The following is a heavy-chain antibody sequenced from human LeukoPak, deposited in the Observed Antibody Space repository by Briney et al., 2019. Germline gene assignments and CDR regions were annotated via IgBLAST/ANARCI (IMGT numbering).Heavy chain of an antibody. D-gene: IGHD3-3*01. V-gene: IGHV1-2*02. J-gene: IGHJ5*02. CDR2: INPNSGGT. CDR1: GYTFTGYY. CDR3: ARDKETYYDFWSGTNWLDP. Sequence: ASVKVSCKASGYTFTGYYMHWVRQAPGQGLEWMGWINPNSGGTNYAQKFQGRVTMTRDTSISTAYMELSRLRSDDTAVYYCARDKETYYDFWSGTNWLDPWGQGTLVTVSS.